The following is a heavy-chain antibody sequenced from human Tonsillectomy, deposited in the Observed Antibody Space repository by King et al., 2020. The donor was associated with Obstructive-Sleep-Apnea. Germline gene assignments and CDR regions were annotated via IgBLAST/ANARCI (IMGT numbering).Heavy chain of an antibody. Sequence: VQLQESGPGLVKPSETLSLTCTVSGDSISIYYWSWIRQSPGKGLEWIGYFYYSGSTNYNPSLKSRVTISVDTSKNQFSLQLSSVSAADTAVYYCARHLDSFVHAAAFDIWGQGTMVTVSS. J-gene: IGHJ3*02. D-gene: IGHD6-6*01. CDR1: GDSISIYY. V-gene: IGHV4-59*08. CDR2: FYYSGST. CDR3: ARHLDSFVHAAAFDI.